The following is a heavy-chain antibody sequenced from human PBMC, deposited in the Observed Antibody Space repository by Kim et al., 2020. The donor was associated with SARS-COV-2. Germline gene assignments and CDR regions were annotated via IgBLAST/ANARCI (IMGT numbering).Heavy chain of an antibody. Sequence: SETLSLTCNVSNGSINSYYWTWIRQPPGKGLEWIGYAYYSGSANYNPSLKSRVSISVDTSKNRISLHLNSVTAADTAVYYCARGGGYGSSFQHWGQGILAT. CDR1: NGSINSYY. CDR2: AYYSGSA. D-gene: IGHD3-10*01. V-gene: IGHV4-59*13. CDR3: ARGGGYGSSFQH. J-gene: IGHJ1*01.